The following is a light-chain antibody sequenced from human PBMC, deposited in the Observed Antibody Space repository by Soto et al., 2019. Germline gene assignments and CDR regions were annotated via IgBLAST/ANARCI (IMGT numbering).Light chain of an antibody. J-gene: IGKJ1*01. V-gene: IGKV3-20*01. CDR2: GAS. CDR1: QSVTNRY. CDR3: QQYGSSPGT. Sequence: EIVLTQPPGTLSLSPGERATLSCRASQSVTNRYLAWYRQKPGQAPRLLIFGASIRDTGIPDRFSGSGSGTDFTLTINRLEPEDFAVYYCQQYGSSPGTFGQGTKVDI.